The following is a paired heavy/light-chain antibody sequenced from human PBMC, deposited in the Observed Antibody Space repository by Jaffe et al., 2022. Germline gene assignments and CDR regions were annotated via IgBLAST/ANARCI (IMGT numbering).Light chain of an antibody. J-gene: IGKJ1*01. CDR3: QQYYSTPT. V-gene: IGKV4-1*01. CDR2: WAS. CDR1: QSVLYSSNNKNY. Sequence: DIVMTQSPDSLAVSLGERATINCKSSQSVLYSSNNKNYLAWYQQKPGQPPKLLIYWASTRESGVPDRFSGSGSGTDFTLTISSLQAEDVAVYYCQQYYSTPTFGQGTKVEIK.
Heavy chain of an antibody. CDR3: ARLGAGSGYDLDYYYYYMDV. CDR1: GGSISSSSYY. V-gene: IGHV4-39*01. Sequence: QLQLQESGPGLVKPSETLSLTCTVSGGSISSSSYYWGWIRQPPGKGLEWIGSIYYSGSTYYNPSLKSRVTISVDTSKNQFSLKLSSVTAADTAVYYCARLGAGSGYDLDYYYYYMDVWGKGTTVTVSS. CDR2: IYYSGST. D-gene: IGHD5-12*01. J-gene: IGHJ6*03.